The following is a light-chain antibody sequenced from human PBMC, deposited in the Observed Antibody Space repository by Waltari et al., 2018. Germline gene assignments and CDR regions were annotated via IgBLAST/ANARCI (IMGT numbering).Light chain of an antibody. CDR2: EDK. V-gene: IGLV6-57*03. CDR1: SGSIASNF. CDR3: QSYDSKNTKV. J-gene: IGLJ3*02. Sequence: FILTQPHSVSESPGKTITLSCTRNSGSIASNFVQWYQLRPDSVPMPVIYEDKQRPSGVPVRFSGAIDRSSNSASLTIAGLKTEDEGYYYCQSYDSKNTKVFGGGTKLTVL.